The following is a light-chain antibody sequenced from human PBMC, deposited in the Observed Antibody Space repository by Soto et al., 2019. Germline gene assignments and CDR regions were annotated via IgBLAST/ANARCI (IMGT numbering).Light chain of an antibody. Sequence: QSVLTQPASVSGSPGQSITISCTGTNSDVGAYPYVSWYQQHPGNAPKLLIYEVADRPSGVSDRFSGSKSGNTASLTISALQAEDEAVYYCSSYATSGTNVIFGGGTNLTVL. CDR1: NSDVGAYPY. CDR2: EVA. CDR3: SSYATSGTNVI. J-gene: IGLJ2*01. V-gene: IGLV2-14*03.